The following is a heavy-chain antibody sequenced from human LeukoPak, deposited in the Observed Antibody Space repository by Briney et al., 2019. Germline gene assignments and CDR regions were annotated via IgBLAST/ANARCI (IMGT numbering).Heavy chain of an antibody. Sequence: PGGSLRLSCAASGFTFSNYAMSWVRQAPGKGLEWVSGISGSGGSTYYADSVRGRFSISRDNSKNILHLQMDSLRAEDTAVYYCAKDPGFFQGDSEDWFDPWGRGTQVTVSS. J-gene: IGHJ5*02. CDR2: ISGSGGST. V-gene: IGHV3-23*01. D-gene: IGHD2-15*01. CDR3: AKDPGFFQGDSEDWFDP. CDR1: GFTFSNYA.